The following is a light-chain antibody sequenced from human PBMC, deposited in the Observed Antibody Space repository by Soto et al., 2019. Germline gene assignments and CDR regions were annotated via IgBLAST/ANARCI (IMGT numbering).Light chain of an antibody. Sequence: EIVLTQSPATLSLSPGERATLSCRASQSVSRYVVWYQQKPGQAPRLLIYDASNRATGIPARFSGSGFGTDFTLTIRSLEPEDFAVYYCQQRQHWPPITFGQGTRLEIK. V-gene: IGKV3-11*01. CDR2: DAS. CDR1: QSVSRY. CDR3: QQRQHWPPIT. J-gene: IGKJ5*01.